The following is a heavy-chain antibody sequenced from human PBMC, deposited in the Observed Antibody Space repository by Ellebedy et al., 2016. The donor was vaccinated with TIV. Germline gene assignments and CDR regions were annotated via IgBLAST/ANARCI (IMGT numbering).Heavy chain of an antibody. J-gene: IGHJ4*02. Sequence: GESLKISXAASGFTLSNAWMSWVRQAPGKGLEWLGRIKRRSEGGTTDTAPPVKGRFAISRDDSRDTLYLQMNSLRTEDTAVYYCAIVGHYFGLWGQGTLVTISS. V-gene: IGHV3-15*01. CDR2: IKRRSEGGTT. CDR1: GFTLSNAW. CDR3: AIVGHYFGL. D-gene: IGHD1-26*01.